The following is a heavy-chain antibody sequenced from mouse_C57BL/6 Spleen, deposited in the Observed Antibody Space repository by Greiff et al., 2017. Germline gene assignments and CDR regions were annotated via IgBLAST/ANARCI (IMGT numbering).Heavy chain of an antibody. J-gene: IGHJ3*01. CDR2: INPNNGGT. CDR3: AREKDSPLRLLFAY. CDR1: GYTFTDYY. D-gene: IGHD3-2*02. V-gene: IGHV1-26*01. Sequence: VQLQQSGPELVKPGASVKISCKASGYTFTDYYMNWVKQSHGKSLEWIGDINPNNGGTSYNQKFKGKATLTVDKSSSTAYMELRSLTSEDSAVYYCAREKDSPLRLLFAYWGQGTLVTVSA.